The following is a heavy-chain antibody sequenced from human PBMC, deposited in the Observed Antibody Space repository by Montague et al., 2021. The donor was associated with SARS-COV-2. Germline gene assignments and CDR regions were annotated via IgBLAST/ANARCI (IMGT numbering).Heavy chain of an antibody. CDR3: VRHPHYDGLNGPPDF. V-gene: IGHV4-59*08. J-gene: IGHJ4*02. D-gene: IGHD3-9*01. CDR1: GVSVTDYY. CDR2: VLYNKGT. Sequence: SETLSPTCTVSGVSVTDYYWSWIRQPPGKGLEWVGDVLYNKGTNFNPSLKSRVAISVDTSKNQFSLGLTSVTAADTAFYHCVRHPHYDGLNGPPDFWDQGALVTVSS.